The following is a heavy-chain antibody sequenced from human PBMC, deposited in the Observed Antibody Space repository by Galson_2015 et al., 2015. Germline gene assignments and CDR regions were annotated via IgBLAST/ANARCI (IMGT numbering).Heavy chain of an antibody. D-gene: IGHD3-10*01. J-gene: IGHJ5*02. CDR1: GFTFSSYA. CDR3: ARVSYYYGSGSSYWFDP. V-gene: IGHV3-23*01. Sequence: SLRLSCAASGFTFSSYAMSWVRQAPGKGLEWVSAISGSGGSTYYADSVRGRFTISRDNSKNTLYLQMNSLRAEDTAVYYCARVSYYYGSGSSYWFDPWDQGTLVTVSS. CDR2: ISGSGGST.